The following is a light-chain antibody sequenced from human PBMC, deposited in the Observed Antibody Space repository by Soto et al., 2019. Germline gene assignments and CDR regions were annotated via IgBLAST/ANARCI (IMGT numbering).Light chain of an antibody. CDR1: QSISTS. V-gene: IGKV1-39*01. CDR2: GAS. Sequence: DIQMTQSPSSLSASVGDRVTITCRTSQSISTSLNWYQQKAGKAPKLLIYGASTLQSGVQLRFSGSGSGTDFTLTSRSLQREDFATYYCQESYRLLWGTCGQGNKVEIK. CDR3: QESYRLLWGT. J-gene: IGKJ1*01.